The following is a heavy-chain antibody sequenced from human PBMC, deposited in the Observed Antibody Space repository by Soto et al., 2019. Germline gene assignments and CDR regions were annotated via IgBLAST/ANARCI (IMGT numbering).Heavy chain of an antibody. V-gene: IGHV3-23*01. Sequence: HPGGSLRLSCAASGFTFSSYAMSWVRQAPGRGLEWVSAISGSGGSTYYADSVKGRFTISRDNSKNTLYLQMNSLRAEDTAAYYCANVPTKYYYYYYMDVWGKGTTVTVSS. CDR2: ISGSGGST. CDR3: ANVPTKYYYYYYMDV. D-gene: IGHD2-8*01. CDR1: GFTFSSYA. J-gene: IGHJ6*03.